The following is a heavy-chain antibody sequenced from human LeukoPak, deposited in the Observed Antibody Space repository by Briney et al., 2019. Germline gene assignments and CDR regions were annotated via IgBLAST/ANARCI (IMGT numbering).Heavy chain of an antibody. CDR2: IDQSGKS. J-gene: IGHJ5*02. Sequence: PSETLSLTCAVYGGSFSGYYWGWIRQPPGKGLEWIGDIDQSGKSNYNPSLKSRVSISLDTSKNQFSLKLNSVTAADSAMYYCARHAWFDPWGQGTLVTVSS. CDR3: ARHAWFDP. V-gene: IGHV4-34*01. CDR1: GGSFSGYY.